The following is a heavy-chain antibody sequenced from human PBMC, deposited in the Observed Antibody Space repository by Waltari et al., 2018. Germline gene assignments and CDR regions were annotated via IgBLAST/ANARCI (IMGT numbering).Heavy chain of an antibody. CDR2: IIPILGIA. Sequence: QVQLVQSGAEVKKPGSSVKVSCKASGGTFSSYAISWVRHAPGQGLEWMGRIIPILGIANYAQKFQGRVTITADKSTSTAYMELSSLRSEDTAVYYCARIGTYYDFWSGYPLDWFDPWGQGTLVTVSS. CDR3: ARIGTYYDFWSGYPLDWFDP. CDR1: GGTFSSYA. D-gene: IGHD3-3*01. V-gene: IGHV1-69*04. J-gene: IGHJ5*02.